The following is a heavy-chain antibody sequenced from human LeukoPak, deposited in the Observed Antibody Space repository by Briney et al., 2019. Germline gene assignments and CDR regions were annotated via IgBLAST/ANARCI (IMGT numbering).Heavy chain of an antibody. Sequence: PGGSLRLSCTASGFSLSRYWMHWVRQAPGKGLVRVSRINSDGSSTNYADSVKGRFTISRDNAKNTLFLEMNSLRAEDTAVYYCATGDGDSRYYFDSWGQGTQVTVSS. CDR2: INSDGSST. V-gene: IGHV3-74*01. CDR1: GFSLSRYW. D-gene: IGHD4-17*01. CDR3: ATGDGDSRYYFDS. J-gene: IGHJ4*02.